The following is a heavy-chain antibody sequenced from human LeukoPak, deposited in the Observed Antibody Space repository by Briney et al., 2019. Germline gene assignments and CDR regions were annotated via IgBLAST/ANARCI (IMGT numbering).Heavy chain of an antibody. J-gene: IGHJ4*02. CDR3: AREGYCSSTSGYLGDY. CDR2: ISSSSSTI. V-gene: IGHV3-48*01. D-gene: IGHD2-2*01. CDR1: GFTFSSYS. Sequence: PGGSLRLSCAASGFTFSSYSMNWVRQAPGKGLEWVSYISSSSSTIYYADSVKGRFTISRDNAKNSLYLQMNSLRAEDTAVYYCAREGYCSSTSGYLGDYWGQGTLVTVSS.